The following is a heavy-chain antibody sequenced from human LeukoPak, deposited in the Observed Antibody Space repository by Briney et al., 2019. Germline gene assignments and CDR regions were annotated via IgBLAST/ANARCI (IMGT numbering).Heavy chain of an antibody. V-gene: IGHV3-21*01. Sequence: GGSLRLSCAASGFTFSSYSMNWVRQAPGKGLEWVSSISSSSSYIYYADSVKGRFTISRDNAKNSLYLQMNSLRAEDTAVYYCARVVDSSGWEPFDYWGQGTLVTVSS. J-gene: IGHJ4*02. D-gene: IGHD6-19*01. CDR3: ARVVDSSGWEPFDY. CDR2: ISSSSSYI. CDR1: GFTFSSYS.